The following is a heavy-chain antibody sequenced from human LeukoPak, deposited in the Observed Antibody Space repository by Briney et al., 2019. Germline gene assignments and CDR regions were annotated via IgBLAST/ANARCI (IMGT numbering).Heavy chain of an antibody. CDR3: GLEAAGKAAY. CDR1: RTTFSAYA. Sequence: PGGSLRLSCAASRTTFSAYAMTWIRQAPGKGLEWVSTVSSTGYSTYYADSVKGRFTISRDNLKNTLWLQMNSLRAEDTAVYYCGLEAAGKAAYWGQGTLVTVSS. CDR2: VSSTGYST. J-gene: IGHJ4*02. D-gene: IGHD6-13*01. V-gene: IGHV3-23*01.